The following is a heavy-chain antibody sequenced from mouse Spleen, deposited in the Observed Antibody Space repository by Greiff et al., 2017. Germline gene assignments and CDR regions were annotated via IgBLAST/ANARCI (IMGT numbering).Heavy chain of an antibody. CDR2: INPNTGGS. CDR1: GYTFTDYN. CDR3: ALQLGLRQFAY. J-gene: IGHJ3*01. D-gene: IGHD3-1*01. Sequence: EVQLQQSGPDLVKPGASVKIPCKASGYTFTDYNMDWVKQSHGKSLEWIGDINPNTGGSIYNQRFKGKATLTVDKSSRTAYMELRSLTSEDTAVYYCALQLGLRQFAYWGQGTLVTVSA. V-gene: IGHV1-18*01.